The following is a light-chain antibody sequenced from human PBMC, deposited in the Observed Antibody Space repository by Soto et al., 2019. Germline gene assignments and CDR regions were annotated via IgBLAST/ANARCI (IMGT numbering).Light chain of an antibody. CDR2: DAS. J-gene: IGKJ2*01. Sequence: EIVLTQSPATLSLSPGERATLSCKASQSVSSYLAWFQHKPGQAPRLLIYDASNRATGVPPRFSGSGSGTDFTLIISSLEPEDFAVYYRQQRGSWPDTFGQGTKLEIK. V-gene: IGKV3-11*01. CDR1: QSVSSY. CDR3: QQRGSWPDT.